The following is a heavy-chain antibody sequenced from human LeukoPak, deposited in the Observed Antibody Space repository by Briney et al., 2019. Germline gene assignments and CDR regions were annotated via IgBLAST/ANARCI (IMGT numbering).Heavy chain of an antibody. Sequence: GGSLRLSCAASGFTLNSYSMNWVREAPGKGLEWVSYISSGSSVIHYVDSVKGRFTVFRDNAENSLHLQMDNLRDEDTAVYYCATSRSGNYNLDFWGQGTLVTVSS. J-gene: IGHJ4*02. CDR1: GFTLNSYS. D-gene: IGHD1-26*01. CDR3: ATSRSGNYNLDF. CDR2: ISSGSSVI. V-gene: IGHV3-48*02.